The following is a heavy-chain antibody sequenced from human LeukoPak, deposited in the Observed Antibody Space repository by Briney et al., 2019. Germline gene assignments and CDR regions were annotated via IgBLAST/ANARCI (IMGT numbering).Heavy chain of an antibody. D-gene: IGHD3-9*01. CDR2: IIPIFGTA. Sequence: SVKVSCKASGGTFSSYAISWVRQAPGQGLEWMGGIIPIFGTANYAQKFQGRVTITADKSTSTAYMELSSLRSEDTAVYYCARGPDYDILADYFDYWGQGTLVTVSS. CDR1: GGTFSSYA. CDR3: ARGPDYDILADYFDY. V-gene: IGHV1-69*06. J-gene: IGHJ4*02.